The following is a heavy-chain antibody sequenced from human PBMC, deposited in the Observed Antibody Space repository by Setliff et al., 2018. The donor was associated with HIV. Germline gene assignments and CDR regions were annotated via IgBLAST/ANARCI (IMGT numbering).Heavy chain of an antibody. CDR2: IWDDASKK. CDR1: GFIFSSYA. D-gene: IGHD5-18*01. CDR3: ARRGYSYGWEYHHYYLDV. Sequence: PGGSLRLSCAASGFIFSSYAMHWVRQAPGKGLEWVAVIWDDASKKYYGKSVKGRFTISRDDSKNSLYLQMNSLRVEDTGVYYCARRGYSYGWEYHHYYLDVWGKGTTVTVS. V-gene: IGHV3-33*01. J-gene: IGHJ6*03.